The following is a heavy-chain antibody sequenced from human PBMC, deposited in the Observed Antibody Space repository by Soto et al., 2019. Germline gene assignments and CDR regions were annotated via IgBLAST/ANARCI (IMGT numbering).Heavy chain of an antibody. D-gene: IGHD6-6*01. J-gene: IGHJ6*02. CDR3: VRALVRNSSSSVVASPDYYYYGMDV. CDR2: INPNSGGT. Sequence: ASVKVSCKASGYTFTGYYMHWVRRAPGQGLEWMGWINPNSGGTNYAQKFQGWVTMTRDTSISTAYMELSRLRSDDTAVYYCVRALVRNSSSSVVASPDYYYYGMDVWGQGTTVTVSS. CDR1: GYTFTGYY. V-gene: IGHV1-2*04.